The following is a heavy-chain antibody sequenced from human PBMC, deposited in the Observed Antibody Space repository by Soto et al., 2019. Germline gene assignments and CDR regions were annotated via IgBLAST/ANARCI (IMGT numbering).Heavy chain of an antibody. J-gene: IGHJ5*02. Sequence: QVQLVQSGAEVKKPGASVKVSCKASGYTFTSYGISWVRQAPGQGLEWMGWISAYNGNTNYAQKRQGRVTMTTDTSTSTAYMELRSLRSDDTAVYYCARDPGFTYYYGSGEEGWFDPWGQGTLVTVSS. CDR3: ARDPGFTYYYGSGEEGWFDP. CDR2: ISAYNGNT. V-gene: IGHV1-18*01. CDR1: GYTFTSYG. D-gene: IGHD3-10*01.